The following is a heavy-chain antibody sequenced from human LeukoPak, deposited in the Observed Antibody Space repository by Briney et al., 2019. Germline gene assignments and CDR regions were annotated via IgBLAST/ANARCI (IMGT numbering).Heavy chain of an antibody. Sequence: PSETLSLTCTVSGYSLTSGYYWGWIRQPPGKGLEWIASIFHSGSTFYNPSVKSRVTISVDTSKNQFSLKLSSVTAADTAVYYCARDHLANLASRLFDPWGQGTLVTVSS. V-gene: IGHV4-38-2*02. D-gene: IGHD3-3*01. CDR2: IFHSGST. CDR3: ARDHLANLASRLFDP. CDR1: GYSLTSGYY. J-gene: IGHJ5*02.